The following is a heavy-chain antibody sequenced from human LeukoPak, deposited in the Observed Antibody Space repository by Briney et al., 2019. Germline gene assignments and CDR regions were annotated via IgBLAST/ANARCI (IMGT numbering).Heavy chain of an antibody. CDR2: ISSSSSYT. CDR3: ARGPPYDY. J-gene: IGHJ4*02. Sequence: GGSLRLSCAASGFTFSSYSMNWVRQAPGKGLEWVSSISSSSSYTYYADSVKGRFTISRDNAKNSLYLQMNSLRVEDTAVYYCARGPPYDYWGQGTLVTVSS. CDR1: GFTFSSYS. V-gene: IGHV3-21*01.